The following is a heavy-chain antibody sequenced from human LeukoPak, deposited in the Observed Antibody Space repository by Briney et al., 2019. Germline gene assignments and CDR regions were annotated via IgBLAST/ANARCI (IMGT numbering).Heavy chain of an antibody. D-gene: IGHD5-24*01. CDR3: ASSLRYTHNYYYYYYMDV. Sequence: ASAKVSCKVSGYTLTELSMHWVRQAPGKGLEWMGGFDPEDGETIYAQKFQGRVTMTEDTSTDTAYMELSSLRSEDTAVYYCASSLRYTHNYYYYYYMDVWGKGTTVTVSS. CDR1: GYTLTELS. CDR2: FDPEDGET. J-gene: IGHJ6*03. V-gene: IGHV1-24*01.